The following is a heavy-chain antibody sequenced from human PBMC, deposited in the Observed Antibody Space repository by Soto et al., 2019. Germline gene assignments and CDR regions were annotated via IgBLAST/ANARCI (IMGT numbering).Heavy chain of an antibody. D-gene: IGHD6-19*01. CDR2: IWYDGSTK. Sequence: QVQLVESGGGVVQPGRSLRLSCAASGFIFTSYGMHWVRQAPGKGLEWVALIWYDGSTKYYADSVKGRFTISSDNIKNMVFLQMNSLRAEGTAVYYCARDFAVAGPDYWGQRTRVTV. CDR3: ARDFAVAGPDY. CDR1: GFIFTSYG. V-gene: IGHV3-33*01. J-gene: IGHJ4*02.